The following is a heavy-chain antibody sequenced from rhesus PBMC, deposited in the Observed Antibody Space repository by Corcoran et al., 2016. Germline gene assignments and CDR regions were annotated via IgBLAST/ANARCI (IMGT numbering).Heavy chain of an antibody. Sequence: QVQLQESGPGLVKPSETLSLTCAVSGYSITSNYYWGWIRQAPGKGLEYIGYIGGSNGSTYHNPSRKSRVTIATDKTKNQFCLKLSSVTAADTAVYYCARGPGRSPAEYFDFWGQGALVTVSS. CDR2: IGGSNGST. J-gene: IGHJ1*01. V-gene: IGHV4-99*02. D-gene: IGHD4-29*01. CDR3: ARGPGRSPAEYFDF. CDR1: GYSITSNYY.